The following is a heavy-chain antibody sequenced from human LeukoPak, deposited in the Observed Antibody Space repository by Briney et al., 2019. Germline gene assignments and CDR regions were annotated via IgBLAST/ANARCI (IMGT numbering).Heavy chain of an antibody. D-gene: IGHD3-10*01. Sequence: ASVNVSCKASGYTFTSYGISWVRQAPGQGLEWMGWISAYNGNTNYAPKLQGRVTMTTDTSTSTAYMELRSLRSDDTAVYYCARVYLDYYGSGSQFPSDYWGQGTLVTVSS. J-gene: IGHJ4*02. V-gene: IGHV1-18*01. CDR1: GYTFTSYG. CDR3: ARVYLDYYGSGSQFPSDY. CDR2: ISAYNGNT.